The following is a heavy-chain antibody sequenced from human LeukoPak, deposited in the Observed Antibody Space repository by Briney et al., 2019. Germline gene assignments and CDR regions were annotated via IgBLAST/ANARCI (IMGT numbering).Heavy chain of an antibody. J-gene: IGHJ4*02. V-gene: IGHV3-48*03. D-gene: IGHD3-22*01. Sequence: PGGSLRLSCAASGFTFSSYEMNWVRQAPGKGLEWVSYISSSGSTIYYADSVKGRFTISRDNAKNSLYLQMNSLRAEDTAVYYCARIYDSSDYWGQGTQVTVSS. CDR3: ARIYDSSDY. CDR2: ISSSGSTI. CDR1: GFTFSSYE.